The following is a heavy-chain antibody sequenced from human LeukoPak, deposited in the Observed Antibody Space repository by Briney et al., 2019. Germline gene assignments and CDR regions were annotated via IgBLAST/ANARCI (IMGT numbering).Heavy chain of an antibody. J-gene: IGHJ4*02. V-gene: IGHV4-4*09. CDR1: GISINSHY. CDR3: VVSPNQDFFDY. CDR2: IYGSGGT. Sequence: SETLSLTCTVSGISINSHYLNWIRQPPGKGLEWIGHIYGSGGTNYNPSLKSRVTMSVDTSKRQFSLNLKSLTAADTAVYYCVVSPNQDFFDYWGQGSLVTVSS.